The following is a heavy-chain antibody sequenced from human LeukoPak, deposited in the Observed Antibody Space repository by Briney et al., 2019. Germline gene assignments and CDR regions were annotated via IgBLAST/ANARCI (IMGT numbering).Heavy chain of an antibody. CDR2: IRSDGSTT. Sequence: PGGSLRLSCAASGFTFSSYSMSWVRQAPGKGLEWVSTIRSDGSTTNYADSVKGRFTISRDNSKNTLSLQMSSLRAEDTAVYYCASPAAVGASSRPFDPWGQGTLVTVSS. V-gene: IGHV3-23*01. CDR3: ASPAAVGASSRPFDP. CDR1: GFTFSSYS. D-gene: IGHD2-2*01. J-gene: IGHJ5*02.